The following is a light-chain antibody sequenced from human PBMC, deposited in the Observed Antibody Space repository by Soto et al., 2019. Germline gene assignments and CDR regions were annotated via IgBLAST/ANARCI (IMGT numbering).Light chain of an antibody. CDR2: WAS. J-gene: IGKJ2*01. V-gene: IGKV4-1*01. CDR3: QQSYSSLVYN. CDR1: QSLLYSSNNKNY. Sequence: DIVMTQSPDSLPVSLGERATINCKSSQSLLYSSNNKNYLAWYQQKPGQPPKLLIFWASTRESGVPDRFSGSGSGTDFTLTISSLQPEDSATYYCQQSYSSLVYNFGPGTKLEIK.